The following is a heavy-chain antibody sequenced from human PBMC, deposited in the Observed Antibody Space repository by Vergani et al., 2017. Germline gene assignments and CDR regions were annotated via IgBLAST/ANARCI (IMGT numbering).Heavy chain of an antibody. Sequence: QVQLVQSGAEVKKPGSSVKVSCKASGGTFSSYAISWVRQAPGQGLEWMGRIIPIFGTANYAQKFQGRVTITADESTSTAYMELGSLRSEDTAVYYCARGRSPYDFWSGYYIRVGTYYYYGMDVWGQGTTVTVSS. V-gene: IGHV1-69*18. CDR1: GGTFSSYA. J-gene: IGHJ6*02. CDR2: IIPIFGTA. D-gene: IGHD3-3*01. CDR3: ARGRSPYDFWSGYYIRVGTYYYYGMDV.